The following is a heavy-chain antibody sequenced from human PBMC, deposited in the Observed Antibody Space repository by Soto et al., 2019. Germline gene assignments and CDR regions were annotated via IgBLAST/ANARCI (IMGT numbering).Heavy chain of an antibody. Sequence: GASVKVSCKASGYTFTSYGISWVRQAPGQGLEWMGWISAYNGNTNYAQKLQGRVTMTTDTSTSTAYMELRSLRSDDTAVYYCARVGYCSSTSCYGEDYYYYMDVRGKGTTVTVSS. D-gene: IGHD2-2*01. CDR3: ARVGYCSSTSCYGEDYYYYMDV. CDR1: GYTFTSYG. CDR2: ISAYNGNT. V-gene: IGHV1-18*01. J-gene: IGHJ6*03.